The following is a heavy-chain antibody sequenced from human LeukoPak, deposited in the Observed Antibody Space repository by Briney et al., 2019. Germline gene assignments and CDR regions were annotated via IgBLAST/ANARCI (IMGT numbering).Heavy chain of an antibody. CDR3: AREGARWEPSFSAFDI. V-gene: IGHV4-59*01. J-gene: IGHJ3*02. CDR2: IYYSEST. Sequence: PSETLSLTCTVSGGSISSYYWSWIRQPPGKGLEWVGYIYYSESTSYNPSLKSRVTISVNTSKNQFSLKLSSVTAADTAVYYCAREGARWEPSFSAFDIWGQRTMVTVSS. D-gene: IGHD1-26*01. CDR1: GGSISSYY.